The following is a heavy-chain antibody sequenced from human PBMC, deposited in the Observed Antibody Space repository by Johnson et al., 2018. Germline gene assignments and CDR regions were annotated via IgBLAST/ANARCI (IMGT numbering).Heavy chain of an antibody. CDR2: FKYSGRA. V-gene: IGHV4-39*01. Sequence: QVQLQESGPGLVKPSETLSLTCSVSGGSISSSSYYWAWIRQPPGKGLEWIGSFKYSGRAYYDPSLQSRVTISLDVPRNQFSLKLSSVTAADTAVYFCARHVMYYGMDVWGQGATVTVSS. CDR3: ARHVMYYGMDV. D-gene: IGHD2/OR15-2a*01. J-gene: IGHJ6*02. CDR1: GGSISSSSYY.